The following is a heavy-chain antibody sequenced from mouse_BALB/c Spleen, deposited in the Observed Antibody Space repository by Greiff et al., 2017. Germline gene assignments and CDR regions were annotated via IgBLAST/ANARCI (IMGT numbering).Heavy chain of an antibody. CDR2: ISYSGST. CDR1: GDSITSGY. CDR3: ARYTVVAPNYFDY. Sequence: EVQLQESGPSLVKPSQTLSLTCSVTGDSITSGYLNWIRKFPGNKLEYMGYISYSGSTYYNPSLKSRISITRDTSKNQYYLQLNSVTTEDTATYYCARYTVVAPNYFDYWGQGTTLTVSS. D-gene: IGHD1-1*01. V-gene: IGHV3-8*02. J-gene: IGHJ2*01.